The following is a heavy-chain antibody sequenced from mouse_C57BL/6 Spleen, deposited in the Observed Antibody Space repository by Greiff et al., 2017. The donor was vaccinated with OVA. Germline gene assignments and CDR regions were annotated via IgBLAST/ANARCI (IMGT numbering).Heavy chain of an antibody. J-gene: IGHJ2*01. V-gene: IGHV1-15*01. CDR2: IVPETGGT. CDR1: GYTFTDYE. Sequence: VQLKESGAELVRPGASVTLSCKASGYTFTDYEMHWVKQTPVHGLEWIGAIVPETGGTAYNQKFKGKAILTADKSSSTAYMEPRSMTPEDPAAYYCTRVLDGYYALLDYWGQGTTLTVSA. D-gene: IGHD2-3*01. CDR3: TRVLDGYYALLDY.